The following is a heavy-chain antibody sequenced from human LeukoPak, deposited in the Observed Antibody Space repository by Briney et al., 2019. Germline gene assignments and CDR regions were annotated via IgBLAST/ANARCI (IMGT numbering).Heavy chain of an antibody. J-gene: IGHJ3*02. CDR2: IYHSGST. CDR1: GGSISSDNYS. V-gene: IGHV4-30-2*05. D-gene: IGHD3/OR15-3a*01. CDR3: ARDQGLGDAFDI. Sequence: SETLSLTCAISGGSISSDNYSWSWIRQPPGKGLEWIGYIYHSGSTYYNPSLKSRVTISVDTSKNQFSLKLSSVTAADTAVYYCARDQGLGDAFDIWGQGTMVTVSS.